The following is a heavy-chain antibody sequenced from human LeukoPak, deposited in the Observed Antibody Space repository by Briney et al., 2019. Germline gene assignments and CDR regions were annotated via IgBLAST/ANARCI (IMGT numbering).Heavy chain of an antibody. V-gene: IGHV4-59*01. CDR2: IYYSGST. Sequence: SETLSLTCTVSGGSISSYYWSWIRQPPGKGLEWIGYIYYSGSTNYNPSLKSRVTISVDTTKNQFSLKLSSVTAADTAVYYCARERGYCIGGSCHNWFDPWGQGTLVTVYS. CDR1: GGSISSYY. CDR3: ARERGYCIGGSCHNWFDP. D-gene: IGHD2-15*01. J-gene: IGHJ5*02.